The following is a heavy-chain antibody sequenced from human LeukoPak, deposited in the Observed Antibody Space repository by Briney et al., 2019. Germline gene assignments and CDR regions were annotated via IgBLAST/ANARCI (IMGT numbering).Heavy chain of an antibody. J-gene: IGHJ4*02. V-gene: IGHV4-59*01. Sequence: SETLSLTCTVSGGSISSYYWSWIRQSPGKGLEWIGYIYYSGSTNYNPSLKSRVTISVDTSKNQFSLKLSSVTAADTAVYYCARAYDSSGRGFDYWGQGTLVTVSS. D-gene: IGHD3-22*01. CDR2: IYYSGST. CDR1: GGSISSYY. CDR3: ARAYDSSGRGFDY.